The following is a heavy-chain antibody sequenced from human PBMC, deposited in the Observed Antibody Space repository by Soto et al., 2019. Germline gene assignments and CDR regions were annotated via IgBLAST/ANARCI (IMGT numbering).Heavy chain of an antibody. CDR2: IRSKAYGGTT. D-gene: IGHD3-3*01. Sequence: LSCTASGFTFGDYAMSWFRQAPGKGLEWVGFIRSKAYGGTTEYAASVKGRFTISRDDSKSIAYLQMNSLKTEDTAVYYCTRYGGGPYDFWSGPSSWFDPWGQGTLVTVSS. CDR3: TRYGGGPYDFWSGPSSWFDP. CDR1: GFTFGDYA. J-gene: IGHJ5*02. V-gene: IGHV3-49*03.